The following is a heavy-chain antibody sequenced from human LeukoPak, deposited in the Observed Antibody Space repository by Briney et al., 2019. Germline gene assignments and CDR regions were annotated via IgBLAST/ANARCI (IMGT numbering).Heavy chain of an antibody. CDR2: IKEDGGAK. V-gene: IGHV3-7*01. Sequence: GGSLRLSCAASGFTFSWYWTSWVRQAPGKGLEWVANIKEDGGAKYYVDSVKGRFTISRDNAKNSLFLQMNSLRAEDTAVYYCAPDMGGRHYGMDVWGQGTTVTVSS. CDR3: APDMGGRHYGMDV. D-gene: IGHD3-16*01. J-gene: IGHJ6*02. CDR1: GFTFSWYW.